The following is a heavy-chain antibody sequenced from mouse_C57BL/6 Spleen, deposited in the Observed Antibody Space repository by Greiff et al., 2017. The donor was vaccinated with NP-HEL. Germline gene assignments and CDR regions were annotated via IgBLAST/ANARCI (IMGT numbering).Heavy chain of an antibody. Sequence: EVQRVESGGGLVKPGGSLKLSCAASGFTFSDYGMHWVRQAPEKGLEWVAYISSGSSTLYYADTVKGRFTISRDNAKNTLFLQMTSLRSEDTAMYYCARDYGSSYGFAYWGQGTLVTVSA. CDR1: GFTFSDYG. CDR2: ISSGSSTL. D-gene: IGHD1-1*01. V-gene: IGHV5-17*01. CDR3: ARDYGSSYGFAY. J-gene: IGHJ3*01.